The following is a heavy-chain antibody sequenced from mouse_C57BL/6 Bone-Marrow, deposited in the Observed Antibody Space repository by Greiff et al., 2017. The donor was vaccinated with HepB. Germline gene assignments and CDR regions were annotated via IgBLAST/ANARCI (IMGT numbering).Heavy chain of an antibody. Sequence: QVQLKESGPGLVAPSQSLSITCTVSGFSLTSYGVHWVRQPPGKGLEWLVVIWSDGSTTYNSTPKSSMSISKDNTKSQVFLKMNSLQTDTTAIYYYARQHHYYGYDENAMDYWGQGTSVTVSS. V-gene: IGHV2-6-1*01. J-gene: IGHJ4*01. CDR2: IWSDGST. D-gene: IGHD2-2*01. CDR3: ARQHHYYGYDENAMDY. CDR1: GFSLTSYG.